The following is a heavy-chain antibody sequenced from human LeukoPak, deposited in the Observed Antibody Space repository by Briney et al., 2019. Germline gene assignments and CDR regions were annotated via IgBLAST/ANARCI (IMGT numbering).Heavy chain of an antibody. CDR2: ISYDGSNK. CDR3: AKEEGGYGSGLEYYYYYMDV. CDR1: GFTFSSYW. V-gene: IGHV3-30*18. Sequence: GGSLRLSCAASGFTFSSYWMSWVRQAPGKGLEWVAVISYDGSNKYYADSVKGRFTISRDNSKNTLYLQMNSLRAEDTAVYYCAKEEGGYGSGLEYYYYYMDVWGKGTTVTVSS. D-gene: IGHD3-10*01. J-gene: IGHJ6*03.